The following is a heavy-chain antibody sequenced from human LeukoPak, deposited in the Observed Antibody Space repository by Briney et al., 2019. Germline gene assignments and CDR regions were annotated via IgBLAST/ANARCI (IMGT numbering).Heavy chain of an antibody. CDR1: GFTFTSYS. J-gene: IGHJ6*01. V-gene: IGHV3-48*02. Sequence: GGSLRLSCAASGFTFTSYSMNWVRQAPGKGLEWVSYISISSSTIYYGDSVKGRFTISIDNAKNSVYLQMNNLRDEDTAVYYCARELGYCSGTTCSVHYYGMDVWGQGTTVTVSS. D-gene: IGHD2-2*01. CDR3: ARELGYCSGTTCSVHYYGMDV. CDR2: ISISSSTI.